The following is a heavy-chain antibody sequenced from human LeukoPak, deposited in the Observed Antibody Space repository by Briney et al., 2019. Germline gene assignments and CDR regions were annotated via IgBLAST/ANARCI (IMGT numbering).Heavy chain of an antibody. Sequence: PGGSLRLSCAASGFTFSSYAMSWVRQAPGKGLEWVSAISGSGGSTYYADSVKGRFTISRDNSKNTLYLQMNSLRAEDTAVYYCARDSVLRYFDWLSEGSFFDYWGQGTLVTVSS. D-gene: IGHD3-9*01. V-gene: IGHV3-23*01. CDR1: GFTFSSYA. J-gene: IGHJ4*02. CDR3: ARDSVLRYFDWLSEGSFFDY. CDR2: ISGSGGST.